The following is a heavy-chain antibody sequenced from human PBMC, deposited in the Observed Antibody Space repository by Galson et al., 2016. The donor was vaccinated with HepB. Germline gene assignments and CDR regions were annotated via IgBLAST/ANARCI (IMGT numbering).Heavy chain of an antibody. V-gene: IGHV3-30*03. CDR1: GFTFRTYG. CDR3: ARAGFYGSGIYHYYAMDV. D-gene: IGHD3-10*01. J-gene: IGHJ6*02. CDR2: MSYDGSLQ. Sequence: SLRLSCAASGFTFRTYGMHWVRQAPGKGLEWVAAMSYDGSLQYYGDSVRGRFTISRDNSKDTVYLQMSSLRPEETAVYYCARAGFYGSGIYHYYAMDVWGQGTTVTVSS.